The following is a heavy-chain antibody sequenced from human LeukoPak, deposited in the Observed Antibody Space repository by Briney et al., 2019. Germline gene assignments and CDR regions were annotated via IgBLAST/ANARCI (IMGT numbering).Heavy chain of an antibody. Sequence: SETLSLTCTVSGGSISSYYWSWIRQPPGKGLEWIGYIYYSGSTNYNPSLKSRVTISVDTPKNQFSLKLSSVTAADTAVYYCARASSNYPLYYFDYWGQGTLVTVSS. V-gene: IGHV4-59*01. J-gene: IGHJ4*02. CDR3: ARASSNYPLYYFDY. CDR1: GGSISSYY. D-gene: IGHD4-11*01. CDR2: IYYSGST.